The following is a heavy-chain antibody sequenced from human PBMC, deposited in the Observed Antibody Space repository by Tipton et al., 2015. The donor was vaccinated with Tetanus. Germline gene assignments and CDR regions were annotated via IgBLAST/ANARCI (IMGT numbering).Heavy chain of an antibody. D-gene: IGHD2-8*01. Sequence: LRLSCTVSGVSISSNSYYWGWIRQPPGKGLEWIGYIYYSGSTNYNPSLKSRVTISVDTSKNQFSLKLSSVTAADTAVYYCARDPSGGVRYFDYWGQGTLVTVSS. CDR3: ARDPSGGVRYFDY. V-gene: IGHV4-61*01. CDR1: GVSISSNSYY. CDR2: IYYSGST. J-gene: IGHJ4*02.